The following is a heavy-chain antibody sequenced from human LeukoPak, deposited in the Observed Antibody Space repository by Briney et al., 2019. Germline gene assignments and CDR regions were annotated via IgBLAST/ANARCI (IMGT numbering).Heavy chain of an antibody. Sequence: QPGRSLRLSCAASGFTFSSYAMHWVGQAPGRGLEWVAVISYDGSNKYYADSVKGRFTISRDNSKNTLYLQMNSLRAEDTAVYYCARSDSSGWYDYWGQGTLVTVSS. CDR3: ARSDSSGWYDY. CDR2: ISYDGSNK. D-gene: IGHD6-19*01. V-gene: IGHV3-30*04. J-gene: IGHJ4*02. CDR1: GFTFSSYA.